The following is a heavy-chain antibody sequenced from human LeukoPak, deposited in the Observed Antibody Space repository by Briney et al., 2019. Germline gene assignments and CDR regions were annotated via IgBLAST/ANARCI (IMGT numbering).Heavy chain of an antibody. V-gene: IGHV3-53*01. Sequence: GGSLRLSCAASGFTVSSNYMSWVRQAPGKGLEWVSVLYCGGSTYYADSVKGRFTISRDNSKNTLYLQMSSLRAEDTAVYYCARGVHGTYYMDVWGKGTTVTVSS. D-gene: IGHD1-26*01. CDR1: GFTVSSNY. CDR3: ARGVHGTYYMDV. J-gene: IGHJ6*03. CDR2: LYCGGST.